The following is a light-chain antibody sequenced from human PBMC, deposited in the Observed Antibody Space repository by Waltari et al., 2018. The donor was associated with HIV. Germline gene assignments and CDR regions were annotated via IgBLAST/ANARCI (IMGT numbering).Light chain of an antibody. V-gene: IGLV6-57*01. J-gene: IGLJ2*01. CDR3: QSYDSRNHVV. CDR2: EDN. Sequence: NFMLTQPHSVSESPGKTGTISCTRSSGSVASNYVQWYQQRPGSSPTTVIYEDNQRPSGVPDRFSGSIDSSSNSASLTISGLKTEDEADYYCQSYDSRNHVVFGGGTKLTVL. CDR1: SGSVASNY.